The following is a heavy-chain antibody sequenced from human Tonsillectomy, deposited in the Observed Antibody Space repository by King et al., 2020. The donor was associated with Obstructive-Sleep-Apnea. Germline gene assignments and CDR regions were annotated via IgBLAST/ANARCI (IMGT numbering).Heavy chain of an antibody. CDR2: INWNSGGI. Sequence: VQLVESGGGLERPGRSLRLSCVASGFTFDAYAMHWVRQGPGKGLEWVSGINWNSGGIGYADSVKDRFNISRDNAKNSLYLQMNSLREEDTARYYCVKGLTRPDYFDSNVYSGSFETWGQGTMVTVSS. J-gene: IGHJ3*02. CDR1: GFTFDAYA. CDR3: VKGLTRPDYFDSNVYSGSFET. D-gene: IGHD3-22*01. V-gene: IGHV3-9*01.